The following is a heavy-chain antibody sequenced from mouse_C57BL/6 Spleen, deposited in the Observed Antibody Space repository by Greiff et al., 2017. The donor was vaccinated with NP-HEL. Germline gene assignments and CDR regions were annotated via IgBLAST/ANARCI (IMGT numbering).Heavy chain of an antibody. Sequence: LVESGPELVKPGASVKISCKASGYAFSSSWMNWVKQRPGKGLEWIGRIYPGDGDTNYTGKFKGTVTLTADKSSSTAYMQLSSRTSEDSAVYYCARPSTMMTTGYFDYWGQGTTLTVSS. J-gene: IGHJ2*01. CDR2: IYPGDGDT. D-gene: IGHD2-4*01. V-gene: IGHV1-82*01. CDR3: ARPSTMMTTGYFDY. CDR1: GYAFSSSW.